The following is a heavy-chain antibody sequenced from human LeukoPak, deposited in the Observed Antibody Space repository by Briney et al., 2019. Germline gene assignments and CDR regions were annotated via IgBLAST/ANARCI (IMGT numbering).Heavy chain of an antibody. V-gene: IGHV4-34*01. J-gene: IGHJ4*02. Sequence: SETLSLTCAVYGGSFSGYYWSWIRQPPGKGLEWIGEINHSGSTNYNPSLKSRLTISRDTSKNQFSLKLRSVTPADTAVLYCARGPDFYDSRGYYPIWGQGILVTVSS. CDR2: INHSGST. D-gene: IGHD3-22*01. CDR1: GGSFSGYY. CDR3: ARGPDFYDSRGYYPI.